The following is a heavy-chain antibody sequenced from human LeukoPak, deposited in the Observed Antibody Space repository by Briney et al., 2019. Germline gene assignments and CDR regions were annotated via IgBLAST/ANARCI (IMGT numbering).Heavy chain of an antibody. Sequence: GGSLRLSSAASGFTFSSYTMDWVRQAPGKGLEWVSSISSGSSYIYYADSVKGRFTIFRDNAENSLYLQMNSLGVEDTAVYYCARGRRELDYWGQGTLVTVSS. V-gene: IGHV3-21*06. D-gene: IGHD5-24*01. J-gene: IGHJ4*02. CDR1: GFTFSSYT. CDR3: ARGRRELDY. CDR2: ISSGSSYI.